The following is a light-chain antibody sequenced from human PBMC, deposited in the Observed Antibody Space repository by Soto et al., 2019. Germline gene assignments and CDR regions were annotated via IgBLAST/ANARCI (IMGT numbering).Light chain of an antibody. CDR3: TSFTTTNTWV. V-gene: IGLV2-14*01. Sequence: QSALTQPASVSGSPGQSITISCTGTSSDVAVYNYVSWFQQHPGKAPELIIFGVNNRPSGVSDRFSGSKSGNTASLTISGLQPEDEADYYCTSFTTTNTWVFGGGTKLTVL. J-gene: IGLJ3*02. CDR2: GVN. CDR1: SSDVAVYNY.